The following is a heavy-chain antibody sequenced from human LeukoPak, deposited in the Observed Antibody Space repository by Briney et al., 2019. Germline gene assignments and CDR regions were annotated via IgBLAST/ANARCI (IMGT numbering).Heavy chain of an antibody. CDR1: KFTVSTYV. D-gene: IGHD3-10*01. Sequence: TGGSLRLSCAVSKFTVSTYVISWVRQAPGKGLEWVSAISGSGGIKYYADSVKGRFTISRDNSKNTLYLQMSSLRVEDTAVYYCARKYASGTYPLDYWGQGILVTVSS. CDR2: ISGSGGIK. J-gene: IGHJ4*02. V-gene: IGHV3-23*01. CDR3: ARKYASGTYPLDY.